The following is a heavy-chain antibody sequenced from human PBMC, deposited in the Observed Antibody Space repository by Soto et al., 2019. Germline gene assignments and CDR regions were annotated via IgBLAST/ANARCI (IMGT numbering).Heavy chain of an antibody. CDR3: ANPVTNDHYHYYGMDV. J-gene: IGHJ6*02. Sequence: EVQLLESGGGLVQPGGSLRLSCAASGFIFSSYAMSWVRQAPGKGLEWVSGISGSGDNTYYADSVRGRFTISRDNSKNSLYLLMNSLRAEDTDVYYCANPVTNDHYHYYGMDVWGQGTTVAVSS. V-gene: IGHV3-23*01. CDR2: ISGSGDNT. D-gene: IGHD4-17*01. CDR1: GFIFSSYA.